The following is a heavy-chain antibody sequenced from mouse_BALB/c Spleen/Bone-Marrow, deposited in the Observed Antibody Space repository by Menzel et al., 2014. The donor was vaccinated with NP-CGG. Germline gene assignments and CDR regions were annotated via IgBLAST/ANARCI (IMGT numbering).Heavy chain of an antibody. J-gene: IGHJ4*01. Sequence: EVKVVESRGGLVKPGGSLKLSCAASGFTFSDYYMYWVRQTPEKRLEWVATISDGGSYTYYPDSVKGRFTISRDNAKNNLYLQMSSLKSEDTAMYYCARDALYRYDGGYAMDYWGQGTSVTVSS. D-gene: IGHD2-14*01. CDR1: GFTFSDYY. V-gene: IGHV5-4*02. CDR2: ISDGGSYT. CDR3: ARDALYRYDGGYAMDY.